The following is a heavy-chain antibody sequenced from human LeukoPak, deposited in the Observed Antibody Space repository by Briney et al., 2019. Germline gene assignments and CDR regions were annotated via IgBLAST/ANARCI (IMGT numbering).Heavy chain of an antibody. CDR2: INGDGSST. Sequence: GGSLRLSCAVSGWSFSTYWMSWVRQAPGKGLVWVSRINGDGSSTTYADSVKGRFTISRDNAKNTLYLQMNSLRAEDTAVYYCAKGGTTVVDYWGQGTLVTVSS. CDR1: GWSFSTYW. J-gene: IGHJ4*02. D-gene: IGHD4-23*01. CDR3: AKGGTTVVDY. V-gene: IGHV3-74*03.